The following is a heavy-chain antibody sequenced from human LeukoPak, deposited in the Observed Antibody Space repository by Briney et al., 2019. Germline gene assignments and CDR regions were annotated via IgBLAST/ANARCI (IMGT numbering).Heavy chain of an antibody. CDR3: ARADYYGSGSYAPFDY. J-gene: IGHJ4*02. D-gene: IGHD3-10*01. Sequence: GGSLRLSCAASGFTFSRYAMHWVRQAPGKGLEWVAVISYDGSNKYYADSVKGRYTISRDNAKNSLYLQMNSLRAEDTAVYYCARADYYGSGSYAPFDYWGQGTLVTVSS. V-gene: IGHV3-30-3*01. CDR1: GFTFSRYA. CDR2: ISYDGSNK.